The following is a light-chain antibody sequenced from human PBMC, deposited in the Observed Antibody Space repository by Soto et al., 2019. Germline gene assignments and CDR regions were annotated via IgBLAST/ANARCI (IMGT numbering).Light chain of an antibody. CDR1: QSVGSY. J-gene: IGKJ2*01. CDR3: QHRSNWPLYT. V-gene: IGKV3-11*01. CDR2: DAS. Sequence: EIVLTQSPATLSLSPGERATLSCRASQSVGSYLVWFQQKPGQAPRLLIYDASNRATGIPPRFSGSGSGTDFTLTISSLEPEDFAVYYCQHRSNWPLYTFGQGTKLEIK.